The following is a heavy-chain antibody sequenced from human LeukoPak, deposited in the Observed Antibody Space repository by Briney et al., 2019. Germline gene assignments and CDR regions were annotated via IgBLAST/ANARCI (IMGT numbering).Heavy chain of an antibody. CDR3: AREQRTMVRGVKILPYYYMDV. CDR2: ISSSSSTI. Sequence: GGSLRLSCAASGFTFSSYEMNWVRQAPGKGLEWVSYISSSSSTIYYADSVKGRFTISRDNAKNSLYLQMNSLRAEDTAVYYCAREQRTMVRGVKILPYYYMDVWGKGTTVTVSS. D-gene: IGHD3-10*01. CDR1: GFTFSSYE. V-gene: IGHV3-48*01. J-gene: IGHJ6*03.